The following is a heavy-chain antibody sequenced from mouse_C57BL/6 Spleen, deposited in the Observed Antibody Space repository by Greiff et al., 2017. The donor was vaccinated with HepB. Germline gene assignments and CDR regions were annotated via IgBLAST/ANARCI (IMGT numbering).Heavy chain of an antibody. CDR2: ISYDGSN. V-gene: IGHV3-6*01. CDR1: GYSITSGYY. J-gene: IGHJ2*01. Sequence: EVQLQQSGPGLVKPSQSLSLTCSVTGYSITSGYYWNWIRQFPGNKLEWMGYISYDGSNNYNPSLKNRIPITRDTSKNQFFLKLNSVTTEDTATYYCASRYYFDYWGQGTTLTVSS. CDR3: ASRYYFDY.